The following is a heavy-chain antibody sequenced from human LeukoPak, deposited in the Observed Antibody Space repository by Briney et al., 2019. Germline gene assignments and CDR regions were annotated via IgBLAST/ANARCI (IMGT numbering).Heavy chain of an antibody. Sequence: PGGSLRLSCAASGFTFSSYAMSWVRQVPGKGLEWVSVISGSGDNTYYADSVKGRFTISRDNSKNMLYLQMNSLRAEDTAVYYCARAGYGDSYYYYGMDVRGQGTTVTVSS. J-gene: IGHJ6*02. CDR3: ARAGYGDSYYYYGMDV. V-gene: IGHV3-23*01. D-gene: IGHD4-17*01. CDR1: GFTFSSYA. CDR2: ISGSGDNT.